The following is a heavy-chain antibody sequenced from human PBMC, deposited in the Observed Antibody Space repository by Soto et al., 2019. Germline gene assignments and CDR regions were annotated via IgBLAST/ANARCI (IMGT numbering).Heavy chain of an antibody. Sequence: SETLSLTCTVSGGSISSSSYYWGWIRQPPGKGLEWIGSIYYSGSTYYNPSLKSRVTTSVDTSKNQFSLKLSSVTAADTAVYYCAGLGYGDYYYYYGMDVWGQGTTVTVSS. D-gene: IGHD4-17*01. J-gene: IGHJ6*02. CDR2: IYYSGST. CDR1: GGSISSSSYY. V-gene: IGHV4-39*01. CDR3: AGLGYGDYYYYYGMDV.